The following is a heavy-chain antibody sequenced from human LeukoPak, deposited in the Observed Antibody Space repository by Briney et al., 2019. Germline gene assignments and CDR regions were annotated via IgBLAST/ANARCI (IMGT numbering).Heavy chain of an antibody. CDR2: IFHIGST. CDR1: GDSISSGHY. CDR3: ARLVTTVTTGADY. V-gene: IGHV4-38-2*01. D-gene: IGHD4-11*01. Sequence: SETLSLTCAVSGDSISSGHYWGWIRQPPGKGLEWIGSIFHIGSTYYNPSLKSRLTISVDTSKNQFPLRLTSVTAADTAVYYCARLVTTVTTGADYWGQGTLVTVSS. J-gene: IGHJ4*02.